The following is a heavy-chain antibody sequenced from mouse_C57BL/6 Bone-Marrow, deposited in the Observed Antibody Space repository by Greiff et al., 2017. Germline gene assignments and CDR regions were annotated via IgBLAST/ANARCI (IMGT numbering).Heavy chain of an antibody. V-gene: IGHV1-80*01. CDR3: ARRWCLYAMDY. CDR2: IYPGDGDT. Sequence: VQLQQSGAELVKPGASVKISCKASGYAFSSYWMNWVKQRPGKGLEWIGQIYPGDGDTNYNGKFKGKATLTADKSSSTAYMQLSSLTSEDSAVYFCARRWCLYAMDYWGQGTSVTVSS. D-gene: IGHD1-1*02. CDR1: GYAFSSYW. J-gene: IGHJ4*01.